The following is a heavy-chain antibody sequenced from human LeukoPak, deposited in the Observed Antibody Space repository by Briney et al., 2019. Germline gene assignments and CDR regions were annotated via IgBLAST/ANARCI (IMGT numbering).Heavy chain of an antibody. CDR3: ARQIASAGTAGFDF. J-gene: IGHJ4*02. V-gene: IGHV4-4*07. D-gene: IGHD6-13*01. Sequence: SETLSLTCTVSGGSISSYYWSWIRQPAGKGLEWIGRIYSTGSTNYNPSLKSRVTMSVDTSKNQFSLRLRSVTAADTAVYCCARQIASAGTAGFDFWGQGALVTVSS. CDR2: IYSTGST. CDR1: GGSISSYY.